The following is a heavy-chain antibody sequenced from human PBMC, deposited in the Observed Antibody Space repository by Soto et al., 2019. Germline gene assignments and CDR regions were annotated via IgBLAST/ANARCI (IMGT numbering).Heavy chain of an antibody. CDR2: ISGSGGST. Sequence: GGSLRLSCAASGFTFSSYAMSWVRQAPGKGLEWVSAISGSGGSTYYADSVKGRFTISRDNSKNTLYLQMNSLRAEDTAVYYCAKETYISRIQLWSHFDYWGQGTLVTVSS. CDR3: AKETYISRIQLWSHFDY. D-gene: IGHD5-18*01. V-gene: IGHV3-23*01. J-gene: IGHJ4*02. CDR1: GFTFSSYA.